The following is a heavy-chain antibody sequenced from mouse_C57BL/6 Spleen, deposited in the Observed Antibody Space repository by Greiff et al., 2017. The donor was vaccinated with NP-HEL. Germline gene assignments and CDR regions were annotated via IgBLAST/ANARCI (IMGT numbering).Heavy chain of an antibody. D-gene: IGHD5-1*01. J-gene: IGHJ2*01. Sequence: EVKLMESGGGLVKPGGSLKLSCAASGFTFSDYGMHWVRQAPEKGLEWVAYISSGSSTIYYADTVKGRFTISRDNAKNTLFLQMTSLRSEDTAMYYCARVPLFDYWGQGTTLTVSS. V-gene: IGHV5-17*01. CDR3: ARVPLFDY. CDR1: GFTFSDYG. CDR2: ISSGSSTI.